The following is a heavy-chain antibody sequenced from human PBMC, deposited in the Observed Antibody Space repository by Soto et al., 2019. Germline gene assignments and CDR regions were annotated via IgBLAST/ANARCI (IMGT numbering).Heavy chain of an antibody. CDR3: ARDVKYDASDP. D-gene: IGHD1-1*01. CDR2: IYYSGST. V-gene: IGHV4-61*01. J-gene: IGHJ5*02. Sequence: SETLSLTCTVSGGSVSSGSYYWSWIRQPPGKGLEWIGYIYYSGSTNYNPSLKSRVTISVDTSKNQFSLKLSSVTAADTAVYYCARDVKYDASDPWGQGTLVTVSS. CDR1: GGSVSSGSYY.